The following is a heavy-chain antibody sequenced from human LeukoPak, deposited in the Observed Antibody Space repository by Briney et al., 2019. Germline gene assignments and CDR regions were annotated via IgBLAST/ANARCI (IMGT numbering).Heavy chain of an antibody. V-gene: IGHV1-69*13. J-gene: IGHJ5*02. CDR3: AREEVGWFDP. CDR1: GGTFSSYA. CDR2: IIPIFGTA. Sequence: VASVKVSCKASGGTFSSYAISWVRQAPGQGLEWMGGIIPIFGTANYAQKFQGRVTITADESTSTVYMELSSLRSEDTAVYYCAREEVGWFDPWGQGTLVTVSS.